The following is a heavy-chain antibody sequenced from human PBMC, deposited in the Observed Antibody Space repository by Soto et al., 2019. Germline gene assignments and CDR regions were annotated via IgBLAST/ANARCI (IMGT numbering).Heavy chain of an antibody. CDR1: GGSFSGYY. CDR3: ARGLWYNWNYGYYYNMDV. Sequence: SETLSLTCAVYGGSFSGYYWSWIRQPPGKGLEWIGEINHSGSTNYNPSLKSRVTISVDTSKNQFSLKLSSVTAADTAVYYCARGLWYNWNYGYYYNMDVWGQGATVTVSS. J-gene: IGHJ6*02. V-gene: IGHV4-34*01. CDR2: INHSGST. D-gene: IGHD1-7*01.